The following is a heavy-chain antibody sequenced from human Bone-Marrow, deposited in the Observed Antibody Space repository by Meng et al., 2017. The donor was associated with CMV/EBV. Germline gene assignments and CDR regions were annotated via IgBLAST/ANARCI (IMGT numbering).Heavy chain of an antibody. Sequence: ASVKVSCKASGYTFTGYYMHWVRQAPGQGLEWMGWINPNSGGTNYAQKFQGRVTMTRDTPISTAYMELSRLRSDDTAVYYCAREVVVVPADISRVDPWGQGTLVTVSS. CDR3: AREVVVVPADISRVDP. V-gene: IGHV1-2*02. CDR2: INPNSGGT. CDR1: GYTFTGYY. D-gene: IGHD2-2*01. J-gene: IGHJ5*02.